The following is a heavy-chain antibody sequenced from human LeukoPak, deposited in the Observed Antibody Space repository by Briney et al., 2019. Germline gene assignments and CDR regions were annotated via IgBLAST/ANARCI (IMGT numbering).Heavy chain of an antibody. D-gene: IGHD3-3*01. CDR3: ARAVFYDFWSGYYNNWFDP. J-gene: IGHJ5*02. CDR1: GYTFTSYA. Sequence: ASVKVSRKASGYTFTSYAMHWVRQAPGQRLEWMGWINAGNGNTKYSQKFQGRVTITRDTSASTAYMELSSLRSEDTAVYYCARAVFYDFWSGYYNNWFDPWGQGTLVTVSS. V-gene: IGHV1-3*01. CDR2: INAGNGNT.